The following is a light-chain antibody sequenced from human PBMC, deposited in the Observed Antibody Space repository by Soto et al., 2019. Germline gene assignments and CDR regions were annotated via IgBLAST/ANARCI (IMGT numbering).Light chain of an antibody. Sequence: DIQMTQSPSDMSASVGDRVTITCRASQDISNFLVWFQQRPGKVPKRLMYSANRLESGVTSSFRDSGSGTEFTLTISSLQPEDCATYYCLQHKSYPRTFGQGTKVEIK. CDR3: LQHKSYPRT. J-gene: IGKJ1*01. CDR1: QDISNF. CDR2: SAN. V-gene: IGKV1-17*03.